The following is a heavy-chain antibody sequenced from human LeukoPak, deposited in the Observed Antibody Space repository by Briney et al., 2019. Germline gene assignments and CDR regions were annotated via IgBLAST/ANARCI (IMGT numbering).Heavy chain of an antibody. D-gene: IGHD6-13*01. J-gene: IGHJ4*02. Sequence: ASVKVSFKASGYTFTSYYIHWVRQAPGQGLEWMGIINPSGGSTTYAQKFRGRVTMTRDTSTSTVYMELSSLRSEDTAVYYCVSSVAAAGKEVDYWGQGTLVTVSS. CDR1: GYTFTSYY. V-gene: IGHV1-46*01. CDR2: INPSGGST. CDR3: VSSVAAAGKEVDY.